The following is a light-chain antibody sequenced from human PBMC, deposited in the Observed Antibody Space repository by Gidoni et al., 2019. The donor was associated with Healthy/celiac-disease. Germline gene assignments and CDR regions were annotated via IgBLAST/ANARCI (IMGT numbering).Light chain of an antibody. J-gene: IGLJ2*01. Sequence: SSELTQDPAVSVALGPTVRITCQGDSLRSYYASWYQQKPGQAPVLVIYGKNNRPSGIPDRFSGSSSGNTASWTITGAQAEDEADYYCNSRDSSGNPFGGGTKLTVL. V-gene: IGLV3-19*01. CDR2: GKN. CDR3: NSRDSSGNP. CDR1: SLRSYY.